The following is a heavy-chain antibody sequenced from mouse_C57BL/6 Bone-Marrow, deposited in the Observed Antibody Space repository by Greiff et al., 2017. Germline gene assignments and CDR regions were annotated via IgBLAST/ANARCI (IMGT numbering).Heavy chain of an antibody. Sequence: QVQLQQPGTELVKPGASVKLSCKASGYTFTSYWMHWVKQRPGNGLEWIGNINPSTGGTNYNEKFTSKATLTVSKSSCPAYIQLSCLTSEDSAVCYFALWFFDDWGKGTTLTVSS. J-gene: IGHJ2*01. CDR3: ALWFFDD. CDR1: GYTFTSYW. D-gene: IGHD2-2*01. V-gene: IGHV1-53*01. CDR2: INPSTGGT.